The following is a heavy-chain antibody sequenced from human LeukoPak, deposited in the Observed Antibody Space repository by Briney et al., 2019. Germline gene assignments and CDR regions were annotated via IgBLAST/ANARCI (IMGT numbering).Heavy chain of an antibody. CDR1: GFTFSSYA. Sequence: PGGSLRLSCAASGFTFSSYAMSWVRQAPGKGLEWVSAISGSGGSTYYADSVKGRFTISRDNSKNTLYLQMNGLRAEDTAVYYCAKVFSYDSNGYTYYFDYWGQGTLVTVSS. V-gene: IGHV3-23*01. CDR3: AKVFSYDSNGYTYYFDY. CDR2: ISGSGGST. D-gene: IGHD3-22*01. J-gene: IGHJ4*02.